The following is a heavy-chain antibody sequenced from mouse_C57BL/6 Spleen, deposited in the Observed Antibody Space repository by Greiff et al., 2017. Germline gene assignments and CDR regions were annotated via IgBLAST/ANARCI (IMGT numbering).Heavy chain of an antibody. CDR3: ASDYYGSSLYAMDY. V-gene: IGHV1-82*01. CDR1: GFAFSSSC. Sequence: QVQLKESGPELVKPGASVKISCKASGFAFSSSCMNWVKQRPGKGLEWIGRIYPGDGDTNYNGKFKGKATLTADTSSSTAYMQLSSLTSEDSAVYFCASDYYGSSLYAMDYWGQGASVTVSS. D-gene: IGHD1-1*01. CDR2: IYPGDGDT. J-gene: IGHJ4*01.